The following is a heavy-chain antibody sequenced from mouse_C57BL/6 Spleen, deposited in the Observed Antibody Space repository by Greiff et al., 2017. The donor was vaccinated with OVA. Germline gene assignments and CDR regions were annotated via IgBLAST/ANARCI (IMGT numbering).Heavy chain of an antibody. J-gene: IGHJ4*01. CDR1: GYAFSSSW. CDR2: IYPADGDT. D-gene: IGHD1-1*01. CDR3: ARSGGSYYAMDY. V-gene: IGHV1-82*01. Sequence: QVQLQQSGPELVKPGASVKISCKASGYAFSSSWMNWVKQRPGTGLEWIGRIYPADGDTNYNGKFKGKATLTADKSSSTAYMQLSSLTSEDSAVYFCARSGGSYYAMDYWGQGTSVTVSS.